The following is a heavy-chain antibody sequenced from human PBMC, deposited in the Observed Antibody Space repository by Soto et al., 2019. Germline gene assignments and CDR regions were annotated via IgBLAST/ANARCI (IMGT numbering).Heavy chain of an antibody. V-gene: IGHV4-4*07. J-gene: IGHJ4*02. CDR2: IYTSGST. CDR3: ARGGIQMSYAFDY. CDR1: GTSVSNYY. D-gene: IGHD5-18*01. Sequence: QVQLQESGPGLVKPSETLSLTCNVSGTSVSNYYWSWIRQPPGKGLEHIGRIYTSGSTSYNPSLKSRVTMSMDTSQTQIFLNLTSVTAADTAVYYCARGGIQMSYAFDYWGQGILVTVSS.